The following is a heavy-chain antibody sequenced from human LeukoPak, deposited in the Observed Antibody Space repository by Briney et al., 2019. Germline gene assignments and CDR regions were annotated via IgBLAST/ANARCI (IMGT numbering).Heavy chain of an antibody. J-gene: IGHJ4*02. D-gene: IGHD3-10*01. Sequence: GGSLRLSCAASGFTFSSYAMHWVRQAPGMGLEYVSAISSHGGSTYYANSVKGRFTISRDNSRNTLYLQMGSLRAEDMAVYYCARSTEDYYGSGLDYWGQGTLLTVSS. CDR1: GFTFSSYA. V-gene: IGHV3-64*01. CDR3: ARSTEDYYGSGLDY. CDR2: ISSHGGST.